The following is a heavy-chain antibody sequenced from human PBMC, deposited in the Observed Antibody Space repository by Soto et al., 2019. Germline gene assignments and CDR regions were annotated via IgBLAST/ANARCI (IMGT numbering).Heavy chain of an antibody. J-gene: IGHJ6*02. V-gene: IGHV3-66*01. D-gene: IGHD6-13*01. CDR3: AREYIAAAGYYYYYGMDV. Sequence: PGGSLRLSCAASGFTVSSNYMSWVRQAPGKGLEWVSVIYSGGSTYYADSVKGRFTISRDNSKNTLYLQMNSLRAEDTAVYYCAREYIAAAGYYYYYGMDVWGQGTTVTVSS. CDR2: IYSGGST. CDR1: GFTVSSNY.